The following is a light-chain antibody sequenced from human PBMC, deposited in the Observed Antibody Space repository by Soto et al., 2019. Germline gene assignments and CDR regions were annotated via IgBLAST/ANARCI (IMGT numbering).Light chain of an antibody. J-gene: IGKJ2*01. Sequence: DIQMTQSPSTLSASVGDRVKITCRASQSISVWLAWYQQKPGTGPKLLIYKAYSLESGVPSRFSGSGSGTDFTLTISSLQPDDFATYYCQHYDGYSNSFGQGTKLEIK. CDR3: QHYDGYSNS. V-gene: IGKV1-5*03. CDR1: QSISVW. CDR2: KAY.